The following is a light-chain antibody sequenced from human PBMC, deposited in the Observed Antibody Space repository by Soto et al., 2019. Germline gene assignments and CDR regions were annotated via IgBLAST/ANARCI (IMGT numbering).Light chain of an antibody. CDR2: GNN. CDR3: QSYDSILSVV. J-gene: IGLJ2*01. CDR1: SSNIGAGYD. Sequence: QAVVTQPPSVSGAPGQRVTISCTGSSSNIGAGYDVHWYQQLPGTAPKLLIDGNNNRPSGVPDRFSGSKSGTSASLAITGLQAEDEADYYCQSYDSILSVVFGGGTKLTVL. V-gene: IGLV1-40*01.